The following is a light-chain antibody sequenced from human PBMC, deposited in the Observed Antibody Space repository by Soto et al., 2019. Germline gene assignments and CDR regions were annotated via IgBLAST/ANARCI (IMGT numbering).Light chain of an antibody. CDR3: QQSYTTPWT. J-gene: IGKJ1*01. V-gene: IGKV1-39*01. CDR2: GAS. Sequence: DIQMTQSPSPLSASVGDRLTITCRASQNISYYLNWFQQRPGKAPQLLIFGASNLHIGVPSRFSGIGSGTDFALTISSLQPEDFATYHCQQSYTTPWTFGQGTKV. CDR1: QNISYY.